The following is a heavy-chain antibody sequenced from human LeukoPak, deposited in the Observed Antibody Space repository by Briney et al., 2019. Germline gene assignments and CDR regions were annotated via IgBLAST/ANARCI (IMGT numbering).Heavy chain of an antibody. V-gene: IGHV3-7*01. D-gene: IGHD2-2*03. Sequence: GGSLRLSRAASGLSFSDHWMTWVRHPPGKGLEWVATIKQDGSVKYYLDSVKGRFTISRDNAKNSLYLQMNSLRAEDTAVYYCARDGWAPFDYWGQGTLVTVSS. CDR3: ARDGWAPFDY. CDR2: IKQDGSVK. CDR1: GLSFSDHW. J-gene: IGHJ4*02.